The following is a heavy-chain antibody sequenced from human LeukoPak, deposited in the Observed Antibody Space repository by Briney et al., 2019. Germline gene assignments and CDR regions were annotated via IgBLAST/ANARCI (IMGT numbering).Heavy chain of an antibody. CDR2: SSSSGTTV. D-gene: IGHD3-3*01. V-gene: IGHV3-11*01. CDR1: GGSISSYY. CDR3: ARGESITIFGVVIPRNGMDV. J-gene: IGHJ6*02. Sequence: LSLTCTVSGGSISSYYWSWIRQAPGKGLEWVSYSSSSGTTVNYADSVKGRFTISRDNAKSSLYLQMNSLRAEDTAVYYCARGESITIFGVVIPRNGMDVWGQGTTVTVSS.